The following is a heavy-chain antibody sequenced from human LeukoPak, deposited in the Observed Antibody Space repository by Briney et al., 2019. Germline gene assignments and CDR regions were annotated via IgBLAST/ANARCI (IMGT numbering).Heavy chain of an antibody. CDR1: GGTFSSYA. CDR3: ARDPRTLNDYGGNSDY. D-gene: IGHD4-23*01. CDR2: IIPIFGTA. Sequence: ASVKVSCKASGGTFSSYAISWLRQAPGQGLESMGGIIPIFGTANYAQKFQGRVTITADESTSTAYMELSSLRSEDTAVYYCARDPRTLNDYGGNSDYWGQGTLVTVSS. V-gene: IGHV1-69*01. J-gene: IGHJ4*02.